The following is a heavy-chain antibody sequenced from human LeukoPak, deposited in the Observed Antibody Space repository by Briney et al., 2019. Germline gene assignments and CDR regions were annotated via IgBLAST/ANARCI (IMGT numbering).Heavy chain of an antibody. CDR1: GGSISSYY. V-gene: IGHV4-59*01. Sequence: SETLSLTCTVSGGSISSYYWSWIRQPPGEGLEWIGYIYYSGSTNYNPSLKGRVTISVDTSKNQFSLKLSSVTAADTAVYYCARLGEYSYKDWVQGTLVTVSS. CDR2: IYYSGST. J-gene: IGHJ4*02. CDR3: ARLGEYSYKD. D-gene: IGHD5-18*01.